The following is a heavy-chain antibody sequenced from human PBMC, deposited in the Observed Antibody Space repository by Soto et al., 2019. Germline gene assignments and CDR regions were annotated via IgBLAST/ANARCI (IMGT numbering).Heavy chain of an antibody. CDR3: AREAAAAGTCREDAFDI. CDR1: GDTFSNYA. Sequence: QVQLVQSGAEVKKPGSSVKVACKVSGDTFSNYAINWVRQAPGQGLEWMGAIVPIFSTTNYAQQFKGRVTITAAESTITGYMAHCILRSDDTDTYYCAREAAAAGTCREDAFDIWGQGTMVTVSS. D-gene: IGHD6-13*01. J-gene: IGHJ3*02. V-gene: IGHV1-69*12. CDR2: IVPIFSTT.